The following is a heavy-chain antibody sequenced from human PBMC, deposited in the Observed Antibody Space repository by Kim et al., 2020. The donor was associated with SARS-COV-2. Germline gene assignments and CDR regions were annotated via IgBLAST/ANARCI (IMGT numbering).Heavy chain of an antibody. V-gene: IGHV4-34*01. Sequence: YNPSHKSRATISLDTSKNQFSLNLSSVTAADTAVYYCARGRRYTSSWYSHWGQGTLVTVSS. D-gene: IGHD6-13*01. CDR3: ARGRRYTSSWYSH. J-gene: IGHJ4*02.